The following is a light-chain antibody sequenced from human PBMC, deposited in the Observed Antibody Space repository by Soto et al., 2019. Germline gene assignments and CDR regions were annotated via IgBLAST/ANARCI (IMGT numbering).Light chain of an antibody. CDR2: GAS. V-gene: IGKV3-20*01. CDR3: QQYGSALFT. Sequence: EIVLTQSPGTLSLSPGERATLSCRASQSVSSSYLAWYQQKPGQAPRLLIYGASSRATGIPDRFSGSGSGTDFTLTISRLEPEDFAVYYCQQYGSALFTFGPGTKVEMK. CDR1: QSVSSSY. J-gene: IGKJ3*01.